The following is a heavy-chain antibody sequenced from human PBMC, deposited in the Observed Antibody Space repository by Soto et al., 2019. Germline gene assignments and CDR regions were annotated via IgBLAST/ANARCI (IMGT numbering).Heavy chain of an antibody. Sequence: QVQLVQSGAEVKKTGSSVKVSCKASGGTFSIYGFSWVRQAPGQGPEWIGGIIPILTTPNYAQKFQGRVTILADESTKRVYMELSSLKFEDTAVYYCATSVGIAPTGEDGMDVWGQGTSVTVSS. CDR3: ATSVGIAPTGEDGMDV. CDR2: IIPILTTP. V-gene: IGHV1-69*01. D-gene: IGHD2-8*02. J-gene: IGHJ6*02. CDR1: GGTFSIYG.